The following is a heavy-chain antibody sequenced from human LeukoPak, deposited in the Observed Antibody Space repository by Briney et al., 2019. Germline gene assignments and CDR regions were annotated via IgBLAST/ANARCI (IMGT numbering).Heavy chain of an antibody. D-gene: IGHD2-2*01. V-gene: IGHV4-59*08. Sequence: SETLSLTCTVSGGSMNNYYWNWIRQPPGKGLEWIGYSYYSGSTNYIPSLKSRVNISVDTSKNQFSLNLSSVTAADTAVYYCARLGSVAMPFDYWGQGTLVTVSS. CDR1: GGSMNNYY. CDR3: ARLGSVAMPFDY. CDR2: SYYSGST. J-gene: IGHJ4*02.